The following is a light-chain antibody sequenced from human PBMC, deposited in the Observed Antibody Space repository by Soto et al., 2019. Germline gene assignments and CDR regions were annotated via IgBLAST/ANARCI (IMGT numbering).Light chain of an antibody. CDR1: QSISSY. Sequence: DIQMTPSPSSLSASVGDRVTITCRASQSISSYLNWYQQKPGKAPKLLIYAASSLQSGVPSRFSGSGSGTDLTLTISSLQPEDFATYYCQQSYSTRWTCGQGTKVEIK. CDR2: AAS. J-gene: IGKJ1*01. CDR3: QQSYSTRWT. V-gene: IGKV1-39*01.